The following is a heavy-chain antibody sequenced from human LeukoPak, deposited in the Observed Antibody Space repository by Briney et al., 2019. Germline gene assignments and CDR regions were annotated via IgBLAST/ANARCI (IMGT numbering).Heavy chain of an antibody. V-gene: IGHV3-23*01. D-gene: IGHD3-22*01. J-gene: IGHJ4*02. CDR2: ISGSGGST. CDR1: GFTFSSYA. CDR3: AKDVGSSGYYGFDY. Sequence: PGGSLRLSCAASGFTFSSYAMSWVRQAPGKGLEWVAAISGSGGSTYYADSVKGRFTISRDNSKNTLYLQMNSRRAEDTAVYYCAKDVGSSGYYGFDYWGQGALVTVSS.